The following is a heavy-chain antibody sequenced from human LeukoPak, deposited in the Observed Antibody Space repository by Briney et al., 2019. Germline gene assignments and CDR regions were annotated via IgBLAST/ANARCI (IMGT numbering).Heavy chain of an antibody. D-gene: IGHD3-22*01. CDR3: AKDPHVGSSGYYQYYFDY. J-gene: IGHJ4*02. CDR1: GFTFNDYA. Sequence: GGSLILSCTASGFTFNDYAMNWVRQSPGMRLEWLSTLSGSGGSSYYANSVRGRFTISRDNSKNTLFLQMHNLRAEDTAVYYCAKDPHVGSSGYYQYYFDYWGRGTLVTVSS. CDR2: LSGSGGSS. V-gene: IGHV3-23*01.